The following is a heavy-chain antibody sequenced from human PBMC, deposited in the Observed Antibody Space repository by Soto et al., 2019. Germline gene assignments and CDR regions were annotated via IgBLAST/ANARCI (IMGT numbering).Heavy chain of an antibody. CDR3: ARDFYGDYGIDY. J-gene: IGHJ4*02. V-gene: IGHV3-48*02. Sequence: PGGFLRLSCAASGFTFSRHSMNWVRQAPGKGLEWLSYISSNTDITYYADSVKGRFTISRDNAKNSLYLQMNSLRDEDTAVYYCARDFYGDYGIDYWGQGALVTVSS. D-gene: IGHD4-17*01. CDR2: ISSNTDIT. CDR1: GFTFSRHS.